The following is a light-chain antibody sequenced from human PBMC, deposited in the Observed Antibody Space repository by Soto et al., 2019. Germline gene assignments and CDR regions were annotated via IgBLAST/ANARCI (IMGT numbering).Light chain of an antibody. V-gene: IGLV2-8*01. CDR3: SSYAGSNNRVL. CDR1: SSDVGGYNY. Sequence: QSALTQPPSASGSPGQSVTISCTGTSSDVGGYNYVSWYQQHPGKAPKLMIYEVSKRPSGVPDRFSGSKSGNTASLTVSWLQAEDEADYYCSSYAGSNNRVLFGGGTKLTVL. CDR2: EVS. J-gene: IGLJ2*01.